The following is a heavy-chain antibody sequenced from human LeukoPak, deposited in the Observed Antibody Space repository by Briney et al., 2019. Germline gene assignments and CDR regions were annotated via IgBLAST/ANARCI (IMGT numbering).Heavy chain of an antibody. Sequence: SETLSLTCTVSGGSISSSSYYWGWIRQPPGKGLEWIGSIYYSGSTYYNPSLKSRVTISVDTSKNQFSLKLSSVTAADTAVYYCARAASGWGLDYWAREPWSPSPQ. CDR1: GGSISSSSYY. CDR3: ARAASGWGLDY. J-gene: IGHJ4*02. V-gene: IGHV4-39*07. D-gene: IGHD6-19*01. CDR2: IYYSGST.